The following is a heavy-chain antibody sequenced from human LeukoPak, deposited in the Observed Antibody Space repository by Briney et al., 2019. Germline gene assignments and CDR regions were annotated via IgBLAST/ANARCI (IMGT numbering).Heavy chain of an antibody. CDR3: ARHLSGDDI. CDR2: IYSGGST. V-gene: IGHV3-53*01. Sequence: GGSLRLSCAAPGFIVSSNYMSWVRQAPGKGLEWVSIIYSGGSTYYADSVKGRFTISRGNSKNTLYLQMNSLRAEDTAVYYCARHLSGDDIWGQGTMVTVSS. J-gene: IGHJ3*02. D-gene: IGHD4-17*01. CDR1: GFIVSSNY.